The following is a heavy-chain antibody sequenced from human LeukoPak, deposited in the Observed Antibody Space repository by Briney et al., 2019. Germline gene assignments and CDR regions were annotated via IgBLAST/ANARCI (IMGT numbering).Heavy chain of an antibody. CDR3: AKDLDIVATITGN. Sequence: GGSLRLSCAASGFTFSSYAMSRVRQAPGKGLEWVSGVSGSGGSTYYADSVKGRFTISRDNSKDTLYLQMNSLRAEDTAVYYCAKDLDIVATITGNWGQGTLVTVSS. CDR2: VSGSGGST. V-gene: IGHV3-23*01. D-gene: IGHD5-12*01. J-gene: IGHJ4*02. CDR1: GFTFSSYA.